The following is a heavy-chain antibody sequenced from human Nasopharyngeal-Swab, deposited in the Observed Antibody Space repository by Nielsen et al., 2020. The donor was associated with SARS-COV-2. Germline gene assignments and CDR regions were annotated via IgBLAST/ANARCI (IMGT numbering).Heavy chain of an antibody. Sequence: GESLKISCAASGFTFDDYGMSWVRQAPGKGLEWVSGINWNGGSTGYADSVKGRFTISRDNSKNTLYLQMNSLRAEDTAVYYCARGIGGFDYWGQGTLVTVSS. CDR3: ARGIGGFDY. V-gene: IGHV3-20*04. CDR2: INWNGGST. D-gene: IGHD3-16*01. J-gene: IGHJ4*02. CDR1: GFTFDDYG.